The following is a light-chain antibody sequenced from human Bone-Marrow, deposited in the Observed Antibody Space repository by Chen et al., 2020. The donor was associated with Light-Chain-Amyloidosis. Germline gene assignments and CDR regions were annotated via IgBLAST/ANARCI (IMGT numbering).Light chain of an antibody. Sequence: QSVLTQPPSASATPGHRVPISCSGSSSNSGIIYVYWYQHSPGAAPKLLIHRNNKRPSGVPDRFSASKSGTSACLAISGLRSEDEADYYCAAWDGSLSGYVFGTGTKVIVL. J-gene: IGLJ1*01. CDR1: SSNSGIIY. CDR3: AAWDGSLSGYV. CDR2: RNN. V-gene: IGLV1-47*01.